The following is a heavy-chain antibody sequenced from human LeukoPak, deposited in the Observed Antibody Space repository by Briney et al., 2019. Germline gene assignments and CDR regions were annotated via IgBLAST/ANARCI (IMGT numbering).Heavy chain of an antibody. Sequence: GRSLRLSCAASGFTFSSYGMHWVRQAPGKGLEWVAVIYYDGINKYYADSVKGRFTISRDNSKNTLYLQVNSLRAEDTAVYYCVASRRSFVFDYWGQGTLVTVSS. CDR1: GFTFSSYG. CDR2: IYYDGINK. CDR3: VASRRSFVFDY. J-gene: IGHJ4*02. V-gene: IGHV3-33*01.